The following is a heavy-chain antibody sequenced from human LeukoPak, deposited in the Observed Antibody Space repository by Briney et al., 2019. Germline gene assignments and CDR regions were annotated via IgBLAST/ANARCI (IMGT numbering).Heavy chain of an antibody. CDR2: ISGSGGST. J-gene: IGHJ3*02. CDR3: AKEPYDFWSGRGGDDAFDI. Sequence: PGGSLRLSCAASGFTFSSYAMSWVRQAPGKGLEWVSAISGSGGSTYYADSVKGRFTISRDNSKNTLYPQMNSLRAEDTAVYYCAKEPYDFWSGRGGDDAFDIWGQGTMVTVSS. D-gene: IGHD3-3*01. CDR1: GFTFSSYA. V-gene: IGHV3-23*01.